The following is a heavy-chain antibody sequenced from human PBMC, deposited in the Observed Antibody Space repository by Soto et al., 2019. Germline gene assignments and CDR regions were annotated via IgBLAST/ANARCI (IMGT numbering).Heavy chain of an antibody. CDR1: GGSFSSYS. V-gene: IGHV1-69*01. CDR2: IIPIFGTA. J-gene: IGHJ4*02. CDR3: ARHGGRHSGGIAY. D-gene: IGHD1-26*01. Sequence: QVQLVQSGAEVKKPGSSVKGSCKGSGGSFSSYSINWVRQAPGQGLEWMGEIIPIFGTANYAQKLQGRVTITADESTSTTYMQLSSLRSEDTAVYYCARHGGRHSGGIAYWGQGTLVPVSS.